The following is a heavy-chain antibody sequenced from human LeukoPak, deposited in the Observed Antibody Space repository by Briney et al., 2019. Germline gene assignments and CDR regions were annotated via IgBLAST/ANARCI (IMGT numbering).Heavy chain of an antibody. V-gene: IGHV4-4*02. D-gene: IGHD6-13*01. CDR2: IYHSGST. J-gene: IGHJ4*02. CDR3: ARDRSSSAAPSLSY. CDR1: GGSISSSNW. Sequence: SGTLSLTCAVSGGSISSSNWWSWVRQPPGKGLEWIGEIYHSGSTNYNPSLKSRVTISVDTSKNQFSLRLSSVTAADTAVYYCARDRSSSAAPSLSYWGQGTLVTVSS.